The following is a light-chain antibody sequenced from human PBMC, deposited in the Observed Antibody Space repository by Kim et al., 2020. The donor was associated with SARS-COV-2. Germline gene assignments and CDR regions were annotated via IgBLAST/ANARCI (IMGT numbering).Light chain of an antibody. CDR2: EIS. Sequence: GTSITTSGTSTNGDAGNYKCVSWYQQHPGKAPKLIIYEISKRPSGISTRFSGSKSGKTASLTISGLQAEDEANYYCCSYAGSDDLVFGGGTQLTVL. V-gene: IGLV2-23*02. CDR3: CSYAGSDDLV. J-gene: IGLJ3*02. CDR1: NGDAGNYKC.